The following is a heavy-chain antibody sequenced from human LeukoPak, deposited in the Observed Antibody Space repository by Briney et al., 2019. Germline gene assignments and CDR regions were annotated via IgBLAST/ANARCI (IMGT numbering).Heavy chain of an antibody. D-gene: IGHD6-13*01. J-gene: IGHJ6*03. V-gene: IGHV3-7*01. Sequence: GGSLRLSCAASGFTFSSYWMSWVRQAPGKGLEWVANIEQDGSEKYYVDPVKGRFTISRDNAKNSLYLQMNSLRAEDTAVYYCARVSSSWSGGYYYHYMDVWGKGTTVTVSS. CDR2: IEQDGSEK. CDR1: GFTFSSYW. CDR3: ARVSSSWSGGYYYHYMDV.